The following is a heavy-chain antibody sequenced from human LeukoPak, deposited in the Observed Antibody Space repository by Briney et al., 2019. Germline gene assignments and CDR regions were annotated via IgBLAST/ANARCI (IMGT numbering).Heavy chain of an antibody. V-gene: IGHV5-51*01. J-gene: IGHJ4*02. CDR1: GYSLTTYW. D-gene: IGHD3-22*01. CDR3: VRGYFFEY. Sequence: GESLKISCKGSGYSLTTYWIGWVRQMPGKGLEWLGIIYPSDSDTKYSPSFQGQVTISADKSTSTAYLQWSSLKASDTAMYYCVRGYFFEYWGQGTLVTVSS. CDR2: IYPSDSDT.